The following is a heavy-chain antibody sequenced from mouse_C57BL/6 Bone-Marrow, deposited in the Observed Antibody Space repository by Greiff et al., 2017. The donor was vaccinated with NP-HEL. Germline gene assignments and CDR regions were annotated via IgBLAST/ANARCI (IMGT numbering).Heavy chain of an antibody. V-gene: IGHV5-9-1*02. D-gene: IGHD1-2*01. CDR1: GFTFSSYA. Sequence: VQLKESGEGLVKPGGSLKLSCAASGFTFSSYAMSWVRQTPEKRLEWVAYISSGGDYIYYADTVKGRFTISRDNARNTLYLQMSSLKSEDTAMYYCTRGPNYYGLDYWGQGTTLTVSS. J-gene: IGHJ2*01. CDR3: TRGPNYYGLDY. CDR2: ISSGGDYI.